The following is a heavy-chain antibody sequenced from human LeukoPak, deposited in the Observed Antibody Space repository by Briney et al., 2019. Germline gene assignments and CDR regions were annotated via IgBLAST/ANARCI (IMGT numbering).Heavy chain of an antibody. D-gene: IGHD1-1*01. CDR2: ISGNAAGT. CDR3: AKAIGTTGKPVFDY. CDR1: GFTFSGYA. Sequence: GGSLRLACAASGFTFSGYAMSWVRQAPGKGLEWVSAISGNAAGTYYADSVKGRFTISRDNSKNTLYLQMSSLRAEDTAVYYCAKAIGTTGKPVFDYWGQGTLVTVSS. J-gene: IGHJ4*02. V-gene: IGHV3-23*01.